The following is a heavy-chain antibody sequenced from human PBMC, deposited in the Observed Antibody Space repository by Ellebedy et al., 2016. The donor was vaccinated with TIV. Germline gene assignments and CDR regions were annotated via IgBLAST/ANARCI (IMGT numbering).Heavy chain of an antibody. CDR3: VKCPREQGATNLMRPIDY. D-gene: IGHD1-26*01. J-gene: IGHJ4*02. Sequence: GESLKISXAASGFIFSNYWMIWVRQAPGKGLEWVANIKGDGSESNYVDFVKGRFTISSDSAKNSLYLQMNSLRAEDTAVYYCVKCPREQGATNLMRPIDYWGQGTLVTVSS. CDR1: GFIFSNYW. CDR2: IKGDGSES. V-gene: IGHV3-7*05.